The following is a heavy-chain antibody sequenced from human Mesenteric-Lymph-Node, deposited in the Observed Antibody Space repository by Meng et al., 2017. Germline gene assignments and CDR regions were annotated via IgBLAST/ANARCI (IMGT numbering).Heavy chain of an antibody. V-gene: IGHV4-4*03. J-gene: IGHJ1*01. CDR3: LRGSGGSV. CDR1: VYSITNHNW. CDR2: IPHIGIS. Sequence: VLWRRPAPALVMPPETRSLTRAVPVYSITNHNWWAWVRPPPGKGLEWIGEIPHIGISAYNPSLKSRVSMSIDKSKNQFSLKLTSVTAADTAVYHCLRGSGGSVWGQGTLVTVSS. D-gene: IGHD3-10*01.